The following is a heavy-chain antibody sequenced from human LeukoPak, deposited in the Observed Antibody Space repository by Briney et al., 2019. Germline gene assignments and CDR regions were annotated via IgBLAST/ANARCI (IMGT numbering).Heavy chain of an antibody. J-gene: IGHJ6*04. CDR3: ASCSSTSCYDLFYYYGMDV. CDR2: ISGSGGST. V-gene: IGHV3-23*01. CDR1: GFTFSSYA. D-gene: IGHD2-2*01. Sequence: PGGSLRLSCAASGFTFSSYAMSWVRQAPGKGLEWVSAISGSGGSTYYADSVKGRFTISRDNSKNTLYLQMNSLRAEDTAVYYCASCSSTSCYDLFYYYGMDVWGKGTTVTVSS.